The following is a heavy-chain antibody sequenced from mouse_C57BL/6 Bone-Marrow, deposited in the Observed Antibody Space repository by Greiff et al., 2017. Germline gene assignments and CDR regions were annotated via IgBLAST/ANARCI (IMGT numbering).Heavy chain of an antibody. J-gene: IGHJ2*01. D-gene: IGHD1-1*01. V-gene: IGHV1-81*01. CDR3: ARHYYGSSYYFDY. CDR2: IYPRSGTT. Sequence: VQLQQSGAELARPGASVKLSCKASGYTFTSYGISWVKQRTGQGLEWIGEIYPRSGTTYYNEKFKGKATLTADKSSSTAYMELRSLTSEDSAVYFCARHYYGSSYYFDYWGQGTTLTVSS. CDR1: GYTFTSYG.